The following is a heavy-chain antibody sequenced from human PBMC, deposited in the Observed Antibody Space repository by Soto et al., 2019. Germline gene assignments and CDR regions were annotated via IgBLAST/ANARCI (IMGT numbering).Heavy chain of an antibody. CDR3: ARGGDYDFWSGYYTGMVWFDP. CDR2: IYYSGST. Sequence: KTSETLSLTCTVSGGSISSGDYYWSWIRQPPGKGLEWIGYIYYSGSTYYNPSLKSRVTISVDTSKNQFSLKLSSVTAADTAVYYCARGGDYDFWSGYYTGMVWFDPWGQGTLVTVSS. J-gene: IGHJ5*02. D-gene: IGHD3-3*01. V-gene: IGHV4-30-4*01. CDR1: GGSISSGDYY.